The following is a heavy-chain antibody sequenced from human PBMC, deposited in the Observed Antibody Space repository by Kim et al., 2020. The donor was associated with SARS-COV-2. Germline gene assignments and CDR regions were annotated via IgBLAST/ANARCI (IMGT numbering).Heavy chain of an antibody. Sequence: SETLSLTCTVSGGSMSSYYWSWIRQPPGKGLEWIGYSYHSGSTNYNPSLKSRVTISVDTSRKQFSLKVRSVPAADTAVYYCARHFVPYGGNSAVDYWGQG. CDR1: GGSMSSYY. CDR2: SYHSGST. V-gene: IGHV4-59*08. CDR3: ARHFVPYGGNSAVDY. J-gene: IGHJ4*02. D-gene: IGHD4-17*01.